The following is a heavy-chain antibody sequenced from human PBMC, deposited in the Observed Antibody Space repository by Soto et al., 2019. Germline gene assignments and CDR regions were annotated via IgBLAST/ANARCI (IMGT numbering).Heavy chain of an antibody. Sequence: EVQLLESGGGLVQPGGSLRLSCAASGFTFSSYAMSWVRQAPGKGLEWVSAISGSCGSKYYADSVKGRFTISSDNSTNTLYLQMSIMRAQDTAVYYCAKWHERLLTFIIPGENSHTEGAFAYWGQGTLVTVAS. J-gene: IGHJ4*02. D-gene: IGHD6-25*01. CDR3: AKWHERLLTFIIPGENSHTEGAFAY. CDR2: ISGSCGSK. V-gene: IGHV3-23*01. CDR1: GFTFSSYA.